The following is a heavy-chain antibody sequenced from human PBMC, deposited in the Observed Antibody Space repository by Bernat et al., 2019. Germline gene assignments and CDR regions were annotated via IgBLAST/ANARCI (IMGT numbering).Heavy chain of an antibody. CDR1: GGSISSYY. Sequence: QLQLQESGPGLVKPSETLSLTCTVSGGSISSYYWSWIRQPPGKGLEWIGYIYYSGSTNYNPSLKSRVTISVDTSKNQFSLKLSSVTAADTAVYYCARQIQLGYYYYGMDVWGQGTTVTVSS. D-gene: IGHD5-18*01. CDR2: IYYSGST. J-gene: IGHJ6*02. CDR3: ARQIQLGYYYYGMDV. V-gene: IGHV4-59*08.